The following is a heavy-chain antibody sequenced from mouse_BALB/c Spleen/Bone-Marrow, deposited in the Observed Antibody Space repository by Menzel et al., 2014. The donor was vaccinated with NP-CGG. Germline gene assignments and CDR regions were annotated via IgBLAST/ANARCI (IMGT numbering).Heavy chain of an antibody. Sequence: QVQLQQSGAELVRPGTSVKVSRKASGYAFTNYLIEWVKQRPGQGLEWIGVINPGSGGTNYNEKFKGKATLTADKSSSTAYMQLSSLTSDDSAVYFCARELGVFAYWGQGTLVTVSA. CDR3: ARELGVFAY. V-gene: IGHV1-54*01. D-gene: IGHD4-1*01. J-gene: IGHJ3*01. CDR2: INPGSGGT. CDR1: GYAFTNYL.